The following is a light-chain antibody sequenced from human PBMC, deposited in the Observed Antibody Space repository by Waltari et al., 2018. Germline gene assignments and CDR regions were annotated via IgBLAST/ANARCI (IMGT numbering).Light chain of an antibody. CDR2: LDS. CDR3: HVWDANTVM. J-gene: IGLJ3*02. Sequence: SSVLTQAPSVSVAPGQTATVTCGGDNSGSRSVHWYQQKPGRAPVLVVYLDSDRPSWIPERFSGSKTGNASTLTIGRVEAGDEADYYCHVWDANTVMFGGGTKLTVL. CDR1: NSGSRS. V-gene: IGLV3-21*02.